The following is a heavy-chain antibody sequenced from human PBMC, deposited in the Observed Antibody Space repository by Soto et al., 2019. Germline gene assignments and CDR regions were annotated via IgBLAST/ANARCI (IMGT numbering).Heavy chain of an antibody. CDR1: GFSLSDYW. CDR3: ARRARPDFYYMDV. Sequence: TGGSLRLSCAASGFSLSDYWMHWVRQVPGKGLEYVSGISSNGVGTYYANSVQGRFTISRDNSKNTVYLQMGSLRPEDMAVYYCARRARPDFYYMDVWGKGTTVTVSS. V-gene: IGHV3-64*01. CDR2: ISSNGVGT. D-gene: IGHD6-6*01. J-gene: IGHJ6*03.